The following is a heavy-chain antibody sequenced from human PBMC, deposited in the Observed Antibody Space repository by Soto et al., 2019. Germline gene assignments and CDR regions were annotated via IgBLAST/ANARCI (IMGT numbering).Heavy chain of an antibody. J-gene: IGHJ5*02. CDR1: GGSITSSSYY. Sequence: QLQLQESGPGLVKPSETLSLTCTVSGGSITSSSYYWGWIRQPPGKGLVWIGRIYYSGRTHYNPPLMSVVTVTIDTSQNLFSLKLSSVAVADTAGYYCAGTPRGGSYYGFDPWGQGTLVTVSS. CDR3: AGTPRGGSYYGFDP. D-gene: IGHD1-26*01. V-gene: IGHV4-39*01. CDR2: IYYSGRT.